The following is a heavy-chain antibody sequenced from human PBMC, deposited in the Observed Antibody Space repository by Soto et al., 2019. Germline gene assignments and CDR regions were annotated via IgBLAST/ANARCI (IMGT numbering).Heavy chain of an antibody. D-gene: IGHD4-17*01. J-gene: IGHJ6*02. Sequence: SVKVSCKASGGTFSSCAISWVRQAPGQGLEWMGGIIPIFGTANYAQKFQGRVTITADESTSTAYMELSSLRSEDTAVYYCARATGFGYYYYGMDVWGQGTTVTVSS. CDR3: ARATGFGYYYYGMDV. CDR1: GGTFSSCA. V-gene: IGHV1-69*13. CDR2: IIPIFGTA.